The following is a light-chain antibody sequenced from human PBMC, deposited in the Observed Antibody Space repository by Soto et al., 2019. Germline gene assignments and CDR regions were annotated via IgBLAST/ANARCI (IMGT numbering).Light chain of an antibody. CDR2: AAS. CDR3: QQSYSTPRT. V-gene: IGKV1-39*01. CDR1: QSISSY. J-gene: IGKJ1*01. Sequence: DIQMTQSPSSLSASVGDRVTITCRASQSISSYLNWYQQKPGKAPKLLIYAASSLQSGVPSRFSGSGSGTDFNLTISSLQPEDFATYYCQQSYSTPRTFGQGTKVGIK.